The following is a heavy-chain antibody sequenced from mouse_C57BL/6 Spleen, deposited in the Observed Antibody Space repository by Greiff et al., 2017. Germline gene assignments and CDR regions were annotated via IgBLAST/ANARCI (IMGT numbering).Heavy chain of an antibody. CDR1: GFTFSSYA. J-gene: IGHJ1*03. CDR3: ARELYSGYFGV. V-gene: IGHV5-4*01. D-gene: IGHD1-1*01. CDR2: ISDGGSYT. Sequence: EVKLVESGGGLVKPGGSLKLSCAASGFTFSSYAMSWVRQTPEKRLEWVATISDGGSYTYYPDNVKGRFTISRDNAKNNLYLQMSHLKSEDTAMYYCARELYSGYFGVWGTGTTVTVSS.